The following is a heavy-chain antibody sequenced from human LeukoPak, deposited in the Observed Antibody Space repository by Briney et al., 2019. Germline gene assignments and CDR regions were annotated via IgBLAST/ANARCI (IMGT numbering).Heavy chain of an antibody. J-gene: IGHJ3*02. D-gene: IGHD3-22*01. CDR1: GGSISSYY. CDR2: IYYSGST. V-gene: IGHV4-59*12. Sequence: MSSETLSLTCTVSGGSISSYYWSWIRQPPGKGLEWIGYIYYSGSTYYNPSLKSRVTISVDTSKNQFSLKLSSVTAADTAVYYCARDGPGYYDSSGYHPSDAFDIWGQGTMVTVSS. CDR3: ARDGPGYYDSSGYHPSDAFDI.